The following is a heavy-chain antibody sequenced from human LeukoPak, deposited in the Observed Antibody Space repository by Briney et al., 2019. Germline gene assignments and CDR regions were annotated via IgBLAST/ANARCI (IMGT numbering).Heavy chain of an antibody. CDR1: GAPLSRFY. CDR2: IYNGVPT. D-gene: IGHD6-19*01. V-gene: IGHV4-4*09. Sequence: SETLSLTCTASGAPLSRFYWNWVRQPPGKGLEWIGNIYNGVPTFFNPSLKSRVTLSVDTSKTQFSLQLPSMTAPDTAVYYSVQTTGWPGFDYWGQGILVTVSP. CDR3: VQTTGWPGFDY. J-gene: IGHJ4*02.